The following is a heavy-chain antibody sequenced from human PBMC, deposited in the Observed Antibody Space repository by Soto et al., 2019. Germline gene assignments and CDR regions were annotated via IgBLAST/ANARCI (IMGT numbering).Heavy chain of an antibody. V-gene: IGHV3-21*06. Sequence: GSLGLSCAASGFTFSSCAMGWVRQGPGKGLEWVSSISGSGSYTYYADSVKGRFTISRDNAKDSLFLQMDSLTADDTGVYYCVRLPYNWYFDFWGPGALVTVSS. J-gene: IGHJ4*02. CDR1: GFTFSSCA. CDR2: ISGSGSYT. D-gene: IGHD1-1*01. CDR3: VRLPYNWYFDF.